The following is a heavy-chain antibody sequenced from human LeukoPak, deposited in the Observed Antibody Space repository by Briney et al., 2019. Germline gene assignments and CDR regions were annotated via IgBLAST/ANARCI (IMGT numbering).Heavy chain of an antibody. CDR2: IYYSGST. J-gene: IGHJ4*02. D-gene: IGHD3-16*01. V-gene: IGHV4-39*07. CDR3: ARAGGRTFDY. CDR1: GGSISSSSYY. Sequence: SETLSLTCTVSGGSISSSSYYWGWIRQPPGKGLEWIGSIYYSGSTYYNPSLKSRVTISVDTSRNQFSLKLSSVTAADTAVYYCARAGGRTFDYWGRGTLVTVSS.